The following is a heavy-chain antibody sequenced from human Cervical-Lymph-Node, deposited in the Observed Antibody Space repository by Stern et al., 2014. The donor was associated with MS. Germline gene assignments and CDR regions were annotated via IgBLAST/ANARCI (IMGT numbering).Heavy chain of an antibody. J-gene: IGHJ4*02. Sequence: EVQLVESGGGLVQPGGSLRLSCAASGFTFSSYDMHWVRQATGKGLEWVSVIGTAGDTYYPGSVKGRFTISRENAKNSLYLQMNSLRAGDTAVYYCARGGSSSSVFDYWGQGTLVTVSS. CDR2: IGTAGDT. CDR3: ARGGSSSSVFDY. CDR1: GFTFSSYD. D-gene: IGHD6-6*01. V-gene: IGHV3-13*01.